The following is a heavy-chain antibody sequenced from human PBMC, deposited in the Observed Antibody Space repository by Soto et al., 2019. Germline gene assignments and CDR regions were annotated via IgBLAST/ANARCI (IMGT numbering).Heavy chain of an antibody. J-gene: IGHJ5*02. D-gene: IGHD3-3*01. CDR1: GFIFTNFD. V-gene: IGHV3-23*01. CDR3: AKDRGLRFLEWLPGLNWFDP. Sequence: HPGGSLRLSCVASGFIFTNFDMGWVRQAPGEGLEWVSGIGNRGGNTQYADSVKGRFTISRDNSKNTLYLQMNSLRAEDTAVYYCAKDRGLRFLEWLPGLNWFDPWGQGTLVTVSS. CDR2: IGNRGGNT.